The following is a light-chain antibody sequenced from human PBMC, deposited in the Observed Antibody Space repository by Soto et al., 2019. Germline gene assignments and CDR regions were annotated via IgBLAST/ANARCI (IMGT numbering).Light chain of an antibody. V-gene: IGLV1-40*01. CDR1: SSNIGSTYD. Sequence: VLTQPPSVSGAPVQRVTISCTGSSSNIGSTYDVQWYQQLPGTSPKLLIHGNTNRPSGVPDRFSGSKSGTSASLAITGLQADDEADYYCQSYDDSLSVHYVFGTGTKVTVL. CDR2: GNT. CDR3: QSYDDSLSVHYV. J-gene: IGLJ1*01.